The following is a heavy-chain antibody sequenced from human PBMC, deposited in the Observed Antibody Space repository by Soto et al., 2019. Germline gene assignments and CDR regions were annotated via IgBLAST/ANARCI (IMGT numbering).Heavy chain of an antibody. CDR3: ARSYGGNSRLDL. V-gene: IGHV5-51*04. J-gene: IGHJ5*02. D-gene: IGHD5-12*01. CDR2: VHPSDSET. Sequence: ESLKISCEATGYILTNSWIAWVRQMPGKGLEWMGSVHPSDSETRYSPSFQGQVTISADSPRFTAYLQLSSLKASDTAIYFCARSYGGNSRLDLWGRGTLVTVSS. CDR1: GYILTNSW.